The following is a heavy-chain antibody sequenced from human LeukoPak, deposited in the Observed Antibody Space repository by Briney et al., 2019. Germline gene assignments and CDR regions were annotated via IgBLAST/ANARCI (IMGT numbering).Heavy chain of an antibody. V-gene: IGHV7-4-1*02. CDR1: GYTFTGHA. CDR3: AKGGWVAVTGMDS. CDR2: INTKTGNP. D-gene: IGHD6-19*01. Sequence: ASVKVSCKASGYTFTGHAMNWVRQAPGQGPEWMGYINTKTGNPAYAQGFTGRFVFSLDTSVSTAYLQISSLKPEDTGVYYCAKGGWVAVTGMDSWGQGTLVTVSS. J-gene: IGHJ4*02.